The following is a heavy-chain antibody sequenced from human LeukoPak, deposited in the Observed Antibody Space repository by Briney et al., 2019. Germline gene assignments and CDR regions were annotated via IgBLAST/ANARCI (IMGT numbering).Heavy chain of an antibody. CDR1: GYTFTGYY. Sequence: GASVKVSCKASGYTFTGYYIHWVRQAPGQGLEWMGRTNPNSGGTNYAQRFQGRVTMTRDTSISTAYMDLSRLRSDDTALYYCARRRGEPNIFDYWGQGTLVT. J-gene: IGHJ4*02. CDR2: TNPNSGGT. CDR3: ARRRGEPNIFDY. D-gene: IGHD3-16*01. V-gene: IGHV1-2*06.